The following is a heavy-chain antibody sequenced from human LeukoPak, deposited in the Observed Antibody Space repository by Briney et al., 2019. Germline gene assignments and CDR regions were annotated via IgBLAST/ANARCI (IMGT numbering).Heavy chain of an antibody. D-gene: IGHD2-2*01. J-gene: IGHJ4*02. CDR2: ISGSGDST. Sequence: GGSLRLSCAASGFTFSSYAMSWVRQAPGKGLEWVSGISGSGDSTYYADSVKGRFTISRDNSKNTLYLQMNSLRAEDTAVYYCARGRYCSSSTCYLDCWGQGTLVTVSS. V-gene: IGHV3-23*01. CDR3: ARGRYCSSSTCYLDC. CDR1: GFTFSSYA.